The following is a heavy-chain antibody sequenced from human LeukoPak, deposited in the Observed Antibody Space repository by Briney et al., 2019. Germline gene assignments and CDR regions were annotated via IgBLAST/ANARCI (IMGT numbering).Heavy chain of an antibody. CDR1: GGSVSSGSYY. CDR2: IYYSGST. CDR3: ARGLRVNWFDP. J-gene: IGHJ5*02. Sequence: SETLSLTCTVSGGSVSSGSYYWSWIRQPPGKGLEWIGYIYYSGSTNYNPPLKSRVTISVDTSKNQLSLKLSSVTAADTAVYYCARGLRVNWFDPWGQGTLVTVSS. D-gene: IGHD4-17*01. V-gene: IGHV4-61*01.